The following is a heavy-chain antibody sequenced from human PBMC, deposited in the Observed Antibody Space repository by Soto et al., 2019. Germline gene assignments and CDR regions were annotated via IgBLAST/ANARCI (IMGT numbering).Heavy chain of an antibody. J-gene: IGHJ4*02. V-gene: IGHV5-51*01. CDR1: GYRFTNYW. CDR3: VRQDIFSRSSGYDYPFDF. CDR2: IYPGDSDT. D-gene: IGHD3-22*01. Sequence: PGESLKISCKGSGYRFTNYWIGWVRQMPGKGLEWMGIIYPGDSDTRYSPSFQGQVTISADKSINTAYLRWSSLKASDTAIYYCVRQDIFSRSSGYDYPFDFCGQRTQVPVSA.